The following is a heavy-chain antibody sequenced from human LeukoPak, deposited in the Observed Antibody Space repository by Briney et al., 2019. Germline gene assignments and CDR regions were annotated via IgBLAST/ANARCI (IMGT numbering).Heavy chain of an antibody. CDR3: TTEEIVVVVDTIVGASFDY. CDR1: GFTFSNAW. V-gene: IGHV3-15*01. D-gene: IGHD2-15*01. J-gene: IGHJ4*02. Sequence: GGSLGLSCAASGFTFSNAWMSWVRQAPGKGLEWVGRIKSKTDDGTTDYAAPVKDRFTISRDDSKNTLYLQMNSLKTEDTAVYYCTTEEIVVVVDTIVGASFDYWGQGTLVTVSS. CDR2: IKSKTDDGTT.